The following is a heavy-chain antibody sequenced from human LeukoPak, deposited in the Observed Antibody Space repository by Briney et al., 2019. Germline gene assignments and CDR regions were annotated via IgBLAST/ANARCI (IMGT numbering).Heavy chain of an antibody. CDR3: ARDGCSSTICSAGGNWFDP. CDR1: GYTFTSYA. V-gene: IGHV1-46*01. D-gene: IGHD2-2*01. CDR2: IDPTGGST. Sequence: ASVKVSCKASGYTFTSYAMNWVRQAPGQGLEWMGIIDPTGGSTTYPQRFQGRVTMTRDTSTSTVYMELSSLRSEDTAMYYCARDGCSSTICSAGGNWFDPWGQGTLVTVSS. J-gene: IGHJ5*02.